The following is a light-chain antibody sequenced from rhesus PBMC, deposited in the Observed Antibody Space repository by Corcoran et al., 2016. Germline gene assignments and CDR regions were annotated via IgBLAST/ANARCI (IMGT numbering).Light chain of an antibody. CDR3: QQYSNWPHS. CDR2: GAC. V-gene: IGKV3-42*03. Sequence: EIVMTQSPATLSLSPGERATLSRRASQSVSRSLAWYQPNPGQAPRLVIYGACTRATGIPDRFSGSGSGTEFTLTISSLEPEDFAVYYCQQYSNWPHSFGQGTKVEIK. J-gene: IGKJ2*01. CDR1: QSVSRS.